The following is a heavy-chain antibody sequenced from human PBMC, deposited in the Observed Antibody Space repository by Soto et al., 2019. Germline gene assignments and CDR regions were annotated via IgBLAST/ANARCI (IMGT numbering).Heavy chain of an antibody. V-gene: IGHV2-70*01. J-gene: IGHJ4*02. D-gene: IGHD3-22*01. Sequence: SGPTLVNPTQTLTLTCTFSGFSLSTSGMFVSWIRQPPGKALEWLALIDWDDDKYYSTSLKTRLTISKDTSKNQVVLTMTNMDPVDTATYYCARATRDYYDSSGYYFPFDYWGQGTLVTVS. CDR1: GFSLSTSGMF. CDR3: ARATRDYYDSSGYYFPFDY. CDR2: IDWDDDK.